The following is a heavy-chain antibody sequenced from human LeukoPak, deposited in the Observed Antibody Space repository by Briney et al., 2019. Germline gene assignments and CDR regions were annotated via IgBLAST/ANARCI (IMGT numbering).Heavy chain of an antibody. V-gene: IGHV4-34*01. J-gene: IGHJ6*03. CDR1: GFTFSSYE. CDR2: INHSGST. D-gene: IGHD3-10*01. CDR3: ARFGYYGSGSYYSSSRHYYYMDV. Sequence: PGGSLRLSCAASGFTFSSYEMNWVRQAPGKGLEWIGEINHSGSTNYNPSLKSRVTISVDTSKNQFSLKLSSVTAADTAVYYCARFGYYGSGSYYSSSRHYYYMDVWGKGTTVTISS.